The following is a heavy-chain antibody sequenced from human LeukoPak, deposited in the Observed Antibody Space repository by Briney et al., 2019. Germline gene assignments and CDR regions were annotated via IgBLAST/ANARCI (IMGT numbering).Heavy chain of an antibody. Sequence: SETLSLTCAVYGGSFSGYYWSWIRQPPGKGLEWIGEINHSGSTNYNPSLKSRVTISVDTSKNQFSLKLSSVTAADTAVYYCARINSSGWLGADYWGQGTLVTVSS. CDR2: INHSGST. CDR3: ARINSSGWLGADY. D-gene: IGHD6-19*01. CDR1: GGSFSGYY. V-gene: IGHV4-34*01. J-gene: IGHJ4*02.